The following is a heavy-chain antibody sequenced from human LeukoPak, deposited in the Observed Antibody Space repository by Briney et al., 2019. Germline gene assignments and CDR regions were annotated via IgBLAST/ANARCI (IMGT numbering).Heavy chain of an antibody. CDR2: ISGSGGST. CDR1: GFTFSSYA. D-gene: IGHD3-22*01. J-gene: IGHJ4*02. Sequence: GGSLRLTCAASGFTFSSYAMSWVRQAPGKGLEWVSAISGSGGSTYYADSVKGRFTISRDNSKNMLFLQMNSLRAEDTAVYYCARENNYYDSSGYYDYWGQGTLVTVSS. CDR3: ARENNYYDSSGYYDY. V-gene: IGHV3-23*01.